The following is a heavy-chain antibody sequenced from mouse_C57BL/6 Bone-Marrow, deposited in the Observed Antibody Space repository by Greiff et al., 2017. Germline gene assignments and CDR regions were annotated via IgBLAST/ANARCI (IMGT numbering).Heavy chain of an antibody. CDR2: IDPENGDT. CDR3: TTLILPLYYFDY. J-gene: IGHJ2*01. V-gene: IGHV14-4*01. Sequence: EVQLQQSGAELVRPGASVKLSCTASGFNIKDDYMHWVKQRPEQGLEWIGWIDPENGDTEYASKFQGKAPITADTSSNTAYLQLSSLTSEDTAVYYCTTLILPLYYFDYWGQGTTPTVSS. D-gene: IGHD1-1*01. CDR1: GFNIKDDY.